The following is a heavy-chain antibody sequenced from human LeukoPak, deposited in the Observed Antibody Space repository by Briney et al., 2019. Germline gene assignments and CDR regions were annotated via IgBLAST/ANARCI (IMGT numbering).Heavy chain of an antibody. V-gene: IGHV4-39*07. CDR3: ARGRRGVIRLVVGWFDP. CDR2: INHSGST. Sequence: PSETLSLTCTVSGGSISSGGYYWSWIRQPPGKGLEWIGEINHSGSTNYNPSLKSRVTISVDTSKNQFSLKLSSVTAADTAVYYCARGRRGVIRLVVGWFDPWGQGTLVTVSS. D-gene: IGHD3-10*01. CDR1: GGSISSGGYY. J-gene: IGHJ5*02.